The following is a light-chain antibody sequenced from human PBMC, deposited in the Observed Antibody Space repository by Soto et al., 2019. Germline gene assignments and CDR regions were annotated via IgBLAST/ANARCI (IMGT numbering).Light chain of an antibody. J-gene: IGKJ4*01. Sequence: EIVMTQSPATLSVSPGERATLSCRASQSVSSNLAWYQQKPGQAPRLLIYGASTRATGIPARFSGSGSGTEFTLTISSLQSEDFAVYYCQQYNNVPLTFGGGTKVDIK. CDR1: QSVSSN. V-gene: IGKV3-15*01. CDR3: QQYNNVPLT. CDR2: GAS.